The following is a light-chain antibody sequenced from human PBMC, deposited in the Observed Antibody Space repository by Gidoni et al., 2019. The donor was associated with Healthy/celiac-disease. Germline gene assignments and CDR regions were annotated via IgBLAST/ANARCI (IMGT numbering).Light chain of an antibody. CDR1: SSDVGSYDL. CDR3: CSYAGSSIPVI. Sequence: QSALTQPASVSGSPGQSVTISCTGTSSDVGSYDLVSWYQQHPGKAPKLIIYEVDKRPSGVSNRFSGSKSGNTASLTISGLQAEDEADYYCCSYAGSSIPVIFGGGTKLTVL. V-gene: IGLV2-23*02. J-gene: IGLJ2*01. CDR2: EVD.